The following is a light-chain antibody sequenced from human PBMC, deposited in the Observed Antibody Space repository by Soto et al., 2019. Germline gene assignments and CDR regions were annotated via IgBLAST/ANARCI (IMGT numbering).Light chain of an antibody. V-gene: IGKV1-39*01. CDR3: QQSYSTPYT. Sequence: DIQMTQSPSSLSASVGDRVTITCRASQSISSYLNWYQQKPGKAPQLLIYAASSLQSGVLSRFSGSGSGTEFALTISSRQPEDFATYYCQQSYSTPYTFGQGTKLEIK. J-gene: IGKJ2*01. CDR1: QSISSY. CDR2: AAS.